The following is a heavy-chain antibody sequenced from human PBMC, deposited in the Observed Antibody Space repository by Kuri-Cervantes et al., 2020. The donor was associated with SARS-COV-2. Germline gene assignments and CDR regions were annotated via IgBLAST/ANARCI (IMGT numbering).Heavy chain of an antibody. V-gene: IGHV3-33*08. CDR2: IRYDGSNK. CDR3: AGGWGRAGDLIGDLDY. Sequence: GESLKISCAASGFTFSSYWMSWDRQAPGKGLEWVAFIRYDGSNKYYADSVKGRSTISRDNSKNTLYLQMNSLRAEDTAVYYCAGGWGRAGDLIGDLDYWGQGTLVTVSS. CDR1: GFTFSSYW. J-gene: IGHJ4*02. D-gene: IGHD3-16*01.